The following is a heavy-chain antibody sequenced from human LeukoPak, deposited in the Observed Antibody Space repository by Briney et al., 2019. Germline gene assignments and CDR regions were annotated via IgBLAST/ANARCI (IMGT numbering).Heavy chain of an antibody. V-gene: IGHV4-59*01. Sequence: PSETLSLTCTVSGGSISSYYWSWIRQPPGKGLEWIANIYHTGSTNYNPSLSSRVTISIDTAKNQFSLKLTPVTAADTAVYYCARRGRNSSGWQDYLWGQGTLATVSS. CDR2: IYHTGST. D-gene: IGHD6-25*01. CDR3: ARRGRNSSGWQDYL. J-gene: IGHJ4*02. CDR1: GGSISSYY.